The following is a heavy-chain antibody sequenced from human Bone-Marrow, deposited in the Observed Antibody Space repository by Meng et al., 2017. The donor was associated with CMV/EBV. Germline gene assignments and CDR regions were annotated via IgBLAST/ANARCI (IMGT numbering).Heavy chain of an antibody. V-gene: IGHV1-2*02. CDR1: GYPFANHY. CDR2: VNAQRSGT. Sequence: SVEVCCKASGYPFANHYIRWVRQAPGGGLEGMGWVNAQRSGTNCAQKFQGRVTMTRDTSITTAYMELRGLGSDDTAVYYCARDQDYWGQGTLVTVSS. CDR3: ARDQDY. J-gene: IGHJ4*02.